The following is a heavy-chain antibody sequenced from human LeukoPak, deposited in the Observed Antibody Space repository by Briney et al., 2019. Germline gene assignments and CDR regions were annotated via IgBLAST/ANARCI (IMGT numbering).Heavy chain of an antibody. D-gene: IGHD3-22*01. V-gene: IGHV4-59*08. J-gene: IGHJ1*01. CDR1: GGSISSYY. CDR3: ARQYYYAGSGPFQH. Sequence: TPSETLSLTCTVSGGSISSYYWSWIRQPPGKGLEWIGYIYYSGSTYYYTPSLKSRVTMSVDTSKNQFSLKMSSVTAADTAVYYSARQYYYAGSGPFQHGGQGTLVTVSS. CDR2: IYYSGSTY.